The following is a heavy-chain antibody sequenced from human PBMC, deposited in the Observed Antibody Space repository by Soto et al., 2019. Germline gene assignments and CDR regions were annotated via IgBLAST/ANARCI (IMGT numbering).Heavy chain of an antibody. CDR3: AKDRTPLLAYCGGDCNPDSFQH. CDR2: INPSGGNT. Sequence: ASVKVSCKASGYIFTTFYIHWVRQAPGQGLEWMGIINPSGGNTSYAQKFQGRVTMTRDTSTSTVYMELSSLRSEDTAVYYCAKDRTPLLAYCGGDCNPDSFQHWGQGTLVTVSS. D-gene: IGHD2-21*02. V-gene: IGHV1-46*01. CDR1: GYIFTTFY. J-gene: IGHJ1*01.